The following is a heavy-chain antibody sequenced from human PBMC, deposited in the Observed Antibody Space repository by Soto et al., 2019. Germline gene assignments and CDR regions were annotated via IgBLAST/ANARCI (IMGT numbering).Heavy chain of an antibody. CDR3: ATGYCSGGSCYSSPGNY. V-gene: IGHV3-72*01. CDR2: IRNKANSYTT. Sequence: EVQLVESGGGLVQPGGSLRLSCAASGFTFSDHYMDWVRQAPGKGLEWVGHIRNKANSYTTYYAASVKGRFTISRDDSKNSLYPQMNSLKTEDTALYYCATGYCSGGSCYSSPGNYWGQGTLVTVSS. CDR1: GFTFSDHY. J-gene: IGHJ4*02. D-gene: IGHD2-15*01.